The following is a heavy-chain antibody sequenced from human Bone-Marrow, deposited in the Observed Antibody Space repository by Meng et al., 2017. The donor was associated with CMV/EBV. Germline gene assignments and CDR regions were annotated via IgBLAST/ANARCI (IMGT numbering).Heavy chain of an antibody. D-gene: IGHD3-16*01. Sequence: LTCTVSGGSSRGGGDYWSWIRKHRGRGLEWIGYIYYRGRTYYSPSLKSRVTISVNTCKNQFSLKLSSVTAADTAVYYCAREGGGLDYWGQGTLVTVSS. V-gene: IGHV4-31*03. CDR3: AREGGGLDY. J-gene: IGHJ4*02. CDR2: IYYRGRT. CDR1: GGSSRGGGDY.